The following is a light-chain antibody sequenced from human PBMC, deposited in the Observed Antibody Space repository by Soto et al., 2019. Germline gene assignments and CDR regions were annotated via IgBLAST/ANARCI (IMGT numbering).Light chain of an antibody. CDR1: SSDVGGYNY. Sequence: QSVLTQPRSVSGSPGQSVTISCTGTSSDVGGYNYVSWYQQHPGKAPKLMIYDVSERPSGVPDRFSGSKSGNTASLIISGLQAEDEADYYCCSYAGSYTFYVFGTGTKLTVL. CDR3: CSYAGSYTFYV. V-gene: IGLV2-11*01. CDR2: DVS. J-gene: IGLJ1*01.